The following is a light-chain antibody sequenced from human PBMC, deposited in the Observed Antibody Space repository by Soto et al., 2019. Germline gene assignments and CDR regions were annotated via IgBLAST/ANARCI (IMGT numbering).Light chain of an antibody. CDR3: QQYNSYTWT. CDR2: DAS. CDR1: QSISSW. V-gene: IGKV1-5*01. Sequence: DIQMTQSPSKLSASVGDRVTITCRASQSISSWLAWYQQKPGKAPKLLIYDASSLESGIPSRFSGSGSGTEFTLTISSLQPDDFATYYCQQYNSYTWTFGGGTKVDIK. J-gene: IGKJ4*02.